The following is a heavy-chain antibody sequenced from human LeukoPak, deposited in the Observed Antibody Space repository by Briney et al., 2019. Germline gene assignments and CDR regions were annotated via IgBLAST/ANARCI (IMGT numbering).Heavy chain of an antibody. V-gene: IGHV4-59*12. J-gene: IGHJ4*02. Sequence: SETLSLTCTVSGGSISTYYLSWIRQPPGKGLEWIGYIYHSGSTYYNPSLKSRVTISVDRSKNQFSLKLSSVTAADTAVYYCARDAGTETDYDFWSGQSPFFDYWGQGTLVTVSS. CDR2: IYHSGST. CDR1: GGSISTYY. CDR3: ARDAGTETDYDFWSGQSPFFDY. D-gene: IGHD3-3*01.